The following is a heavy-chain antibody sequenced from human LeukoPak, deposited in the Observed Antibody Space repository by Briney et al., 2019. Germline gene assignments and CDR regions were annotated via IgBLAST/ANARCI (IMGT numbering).Heavy chain of an antibody. CDR1: RFSVIDYE. CDR2: MSNSGHRV. D-gene: IGHD2-15*01. V-gene: IGHV3-48*03. Sequence: GGSLRLSCVASRFSVIDYEVSWVRQAPGRGPEWIAYMSNSGHRVYYADSVKGRFTISRDNAKNSLFLQMSNLRGDDSAVYSCVRGPYCGGASCYSGHFGLLDYWGQGTLVTVSS. J-gene: IGHJ4*02. CDR3: VRGPYCGGASCYSGHFGLLDY.